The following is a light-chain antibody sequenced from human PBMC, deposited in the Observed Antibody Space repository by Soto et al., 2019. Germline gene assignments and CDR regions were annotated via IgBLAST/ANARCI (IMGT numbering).Light chain of an antibody. Sequence: DIVMTQSPDSLAVSLGERATINCKSSQSVLYSSNNKNYLAWYQHKPGQPPKLLIYWGSIRESGVPDRFTGSGSGTDFTLTISSLQAEDVAVYYCQQYYSNPLTFGQGTKLEIK. V-gene: IGKV4-1*01. CDR1: QSVLYSSNNKNY. CDR2: WGS. J-gene: IGKJ2*01. CDR3: QQYYSNPLT.